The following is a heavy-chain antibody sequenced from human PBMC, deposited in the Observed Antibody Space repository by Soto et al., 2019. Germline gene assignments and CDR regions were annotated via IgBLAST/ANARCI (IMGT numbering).Heavy chain of an antibody. CDR1: GFSYNSYA. Sequence: GGSLRLSCAASGFSYNSYALSWVRQAPGKGLEWVSSISGGVGDTSYADSVRGRFTISRDNSKNTLYLLMNSLRADDAAVYYCVRSFTWYAEADYWGQGTLVTVSS. CDR3: VRSFTWYAEADY. D-gene: IGHD6-13*01. CDR2: ISGGVGDT. J-gene: IGHJ4*02. V-gene: IGHV3-23*01.